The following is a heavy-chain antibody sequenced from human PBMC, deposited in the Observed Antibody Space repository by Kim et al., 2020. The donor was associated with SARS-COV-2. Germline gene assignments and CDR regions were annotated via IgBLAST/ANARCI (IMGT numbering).Heavy chain of an antibody. CDR2: ISSSSSYI. CDR3: ALLPGYSYGSFDY. D-gene: IGHD5-18*01. CDR1: GFTFSSYS. Sequence: GGSLRLSCAASGFTFSSYSMNWVRQAPGKGLEWVSSISSSSSYIYYADSVKGRFTISRDNAKNSLYLQMNSLRAEDTAVYYCALLPGYSYGSFDYWGQGTLVTVSS. J-gene: IGHJ4*02. V-gene: IGHV3-21*01.